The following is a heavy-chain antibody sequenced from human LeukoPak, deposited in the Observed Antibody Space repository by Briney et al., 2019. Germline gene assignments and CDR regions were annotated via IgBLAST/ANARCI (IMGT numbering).Heavy chain of an antibody. V-gene: IGHV3-30*18. CDR1: GFTFCISA. Sequence: PGRSLRLSCAASGFTFCISAVHGVRHAPGKRLEWGAVISHDGSNTDYTDSVKGRFTISRDHSKNTLYLKMNSLRAEDTAVYYRAKEIKPWMHFDYWGQGTLVSVSS. D-gene: IGHD5-12*01. CDR2: ISHDGSNT. J-gene: IGHJ4*02. CDR3: AKEIKPWMHFDY.